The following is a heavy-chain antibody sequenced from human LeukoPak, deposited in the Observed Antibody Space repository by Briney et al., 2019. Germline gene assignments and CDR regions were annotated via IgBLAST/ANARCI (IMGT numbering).Heavy chain of an antibody. Sequence: PGGSLRLSCAASGFTFNNYAMSWVRQAPGKGLEWVSGISGSGGSTYYADSVKGRFTISRDNSKNTLYLQMNSLRAEDTAVYYCAKGHDFWSGYYFDYWGQGTLVTVSS. D-gene: IGHD3-3*01. J-gene: IGHJ4*02. CDR3: AKGHDFWSGYYFDY. CDR1: GFTFNNYA. CDR2: ISGSGGST. V-gene: IGHV3-23*01.